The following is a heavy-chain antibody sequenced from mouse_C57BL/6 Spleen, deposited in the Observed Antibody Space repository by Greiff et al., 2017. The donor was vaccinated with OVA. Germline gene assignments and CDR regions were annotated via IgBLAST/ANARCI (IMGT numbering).Heavy chain of an antibody. CDR1: GYSITSGYY. J-gene: IGHJ4*01. Sequence: EVQLQQSGPGLVKPSQSLSLTCSVTGYSITSGYYWNWIRQFPGNKLEWMGYISYDGSNNYNPSLKNRISITRDTSKNQFFLKLNSVTTEDTATYYCARHYDYDWAMDYWGQGTSVTVSS. D-gene: IGHD2-4*01. CDR3: ARHYDYDWAMDY. V-gene: IGHV3-6*01. CDR2: ISYDGSN.